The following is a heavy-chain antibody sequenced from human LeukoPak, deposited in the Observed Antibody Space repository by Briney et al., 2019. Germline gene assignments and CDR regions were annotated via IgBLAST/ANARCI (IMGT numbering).Heavy chain of an antibody. V-gene: IGHV3-33*01. J-gene: IGHJ4*02. CDR3: TRYNNDHFDY. CDR1: GFTFGGYG. D-gene: IGHD1-14*01. Sequence: GGSLRPSCAGSGFTFGGYGMHWFRQTPGKGLEWVAVIACDGSRAFYADSVRGRFTISRDNSKNTMSVQMNDLRAEDTAVYYCTRYNNDHFDYWGQGTLVTVSS. CDR2: IACDGSRA.